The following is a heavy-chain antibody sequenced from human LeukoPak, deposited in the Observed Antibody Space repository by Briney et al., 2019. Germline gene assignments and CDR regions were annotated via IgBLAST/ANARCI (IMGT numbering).Heavy chain of an antibody. V-gene: IGHV1-8*01. CDR2: MNPNSGNT. Sequence: ASVKVSCKASGYTFTSYDINWVRQATGQGLEWMGWMNPNSGNTGYAQKFQGRVTMTRNTSISTAYMELSSLRSEDTAVCYCAREVRTYSSSSGGFDYWGQGTLVTVSS. J-gene: IGHJ4*02. CDR3: AREVRTYSSSSGGFDY. D-gene: IGHD6-6*01. CDR1: GYTFTSYD.